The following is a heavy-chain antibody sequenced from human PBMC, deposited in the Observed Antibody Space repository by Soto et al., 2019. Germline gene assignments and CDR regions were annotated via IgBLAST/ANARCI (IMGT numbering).Heavy chain of an antibody. V-gene: IGHV1-18*01. CDR1: GYTFTSYG. Sequence: VASVKVSCKASGYTFTSYGISWVRQAPGHGLEWMGWISAYNGNTNYAQKLQGRVTMTTDTSTSTAYMELRSLRSDDTAVYYCARGRPYCTNGVCYIAYFDYWGQGTLVTVSS. CDR2: ISAYNGNT. CDR3: ARGRPYCTNGVCYIAYFDY. D-gene: IGHD2-8*01. J-gene: IGHJ4*02.